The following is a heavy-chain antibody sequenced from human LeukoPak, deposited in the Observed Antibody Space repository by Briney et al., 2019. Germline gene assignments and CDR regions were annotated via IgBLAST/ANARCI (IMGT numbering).Heavy chain of an antibody. D-gene: IGHD3-10*01. V-gene: IGHV4-59*12. Sequence: SETLSLTCTVSGGSISSYYWSWIRQPPGKGLEWIGYIYYSGSTNYNPSLKSRVTISVDTSKNQFSLKLSSVTAADTAVYYCARDRKGSGRLYGSGPYVGMDVWGQGTTVTVSS. CDR1: GGSISSYY. CDR3: ARDRKGSGRLYGSGPYVGMDV. J-gene: IGHJ6*02. CDR2: IYYSGST.